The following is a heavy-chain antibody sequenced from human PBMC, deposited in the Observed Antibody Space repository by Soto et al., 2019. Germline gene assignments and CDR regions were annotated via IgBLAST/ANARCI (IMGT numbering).Heavy chain of an antibody. CDR3: AREAGVRYPLDP. CDR1: GGSIISYD. Sequence: PSQTLSLNCTVSGGSIISYDWRLNRQPPGKGLECICYIYYSASTNYNPSLKSRVTISVDTSKNTFSQRLSSVSAADTAMYYCAREAGVRYPLDPLAQATLVTVSS. D-gene: IGHD3-9*01. J-gene: IGHJ5*02. CDR2: IYYSAST. V-gene: IGHV4-59*01.